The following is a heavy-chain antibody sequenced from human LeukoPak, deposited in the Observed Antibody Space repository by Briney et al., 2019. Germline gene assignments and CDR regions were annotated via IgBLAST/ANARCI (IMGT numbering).Heavy chain of an antibody. J-gene: IGHJ4*02. V-gene: IGHV1-24*01. CDR3: ARPGEYCSSTSCYTFHFDY. Sequence: ASVKVSCKVSGYTLTELSMHWVRQAPGKGLEWMGGFDPEDGETIYAQKFQGRVTITADESTSTAYMELSSLRSEDTAVYYCARPGEYCSSTSCYTFHFDYWGQGTLVTVSS. CDR2: FDPEDGET. D-gene: IGHD2-2*02. CDR1: GYTLTELS.